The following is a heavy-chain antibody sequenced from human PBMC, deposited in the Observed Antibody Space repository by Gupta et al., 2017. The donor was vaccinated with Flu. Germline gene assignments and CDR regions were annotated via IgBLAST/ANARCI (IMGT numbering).Heavy chain of an antibody. J-gene: IGHJ4*02. V-gene: IGHV3-7*01. Sequence: WVRQAPGKGLEWVANIAADGSVKNYADSVKDRFTISRDDARNSLYLQMNSLRPEDTAVYYCVRNREWQQFDYWGQGALVSVSS. CDR2: IAADGSVK. CDR3: VRNREWQQFDY. D-gene: IGHD2-8*01.